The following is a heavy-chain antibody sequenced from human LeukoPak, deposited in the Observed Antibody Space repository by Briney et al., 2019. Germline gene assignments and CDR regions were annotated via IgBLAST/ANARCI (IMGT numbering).Heavy chain of an antibody. CDR2: IIPIFGTA. CDR1: GGTFSSNA. D-gene: IGHD4-17*01. J-gene: IGHJ6*04. Sequence: SEKDFCKASGGTFSSNAISCVRHHPAQGLQWMGGIIPIFGTANYAQQFQGRVTITADESTSTAYMALSSLRSEDTAVYYCARAPTVTTLKPPGGYYYYYGMDVWGKGTTVTASS. CDR3: ARAPTVTTLKPPGGYYYYYGMDV. V-gene: IGHV1-69*13.